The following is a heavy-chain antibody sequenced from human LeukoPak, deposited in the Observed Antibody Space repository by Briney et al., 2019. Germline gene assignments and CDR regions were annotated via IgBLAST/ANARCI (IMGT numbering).Heavy chain of an antibody. CDR2: IYYSEST. CDR3: ASKIPGYYGMDV. J-gene: IGHJ6*02. V-gene: IGHV4-59*01. CDR1: GNSISSYY. D-gene: IGHD2-21*01. Sequence: SETLSLTCTVSGNSISSYYWSWIRQPPGKGLEWIGYIYYSESTNYNPSLKSRVTISVDTSKNQFSLKLSSVTAADTAVYYCASKIPGYYGMDVWGQGTTVTVSS.